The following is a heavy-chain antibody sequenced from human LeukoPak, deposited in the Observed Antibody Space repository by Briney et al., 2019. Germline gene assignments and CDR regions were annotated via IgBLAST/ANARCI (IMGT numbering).Heavy chain of an antibody. V-gene: IGHV6-1*01. CDR2: TYYRSKWYY. CDR3: ARGVNYLDY. D-gene: IGHD4-23*01. Sequence: SQTLSLTCAISGDSVSSSSTGWSWTRHSPSRGLEWLGRTYYRSKWYYDYAASVKSRMSVNPDTSENQSSLHLNSVAPEDTAVYFCARGVNYLDYWGLGTLVTVSS. J-gene: IGHJ4*02. CDR1: GDSVSSSSTG.